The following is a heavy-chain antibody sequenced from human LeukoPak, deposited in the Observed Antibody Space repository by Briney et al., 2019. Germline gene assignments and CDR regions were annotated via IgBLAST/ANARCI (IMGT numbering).Heavy chain of an antibody. CDR1: GFTFSSYG. CDR2: ISYDGSNK. J-gene: IGHJ4*02. V-gene: IGHV3-30*03. D-gene: IGHD3-22*01. Sequence: PGGSLRLSCAASGFTFSSYGMHWVRQAPGKGLEWVAVISYDGSNKYYADSVKGRFTISRDNSKNTLYLQMNSLRAEDTAVYYCAREMGQTYYYDSSGYLYWGQGALVTVSS. CDR3: AREMGQTYYYDSSGYLY.